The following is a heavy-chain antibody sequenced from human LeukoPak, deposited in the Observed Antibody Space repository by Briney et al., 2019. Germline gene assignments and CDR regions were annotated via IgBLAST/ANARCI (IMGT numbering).Heavy chain of an antibody. D-gene: IGHD3-22*01. CDR3: AREGGYYYDSSGSYYFDY. V-gene: IGHV1-46*03. Sequence: ASVKVSCKASGYTFTSYYMHWVRQASGQGLEWMGIINPSGGSTSYAQKFQGRVTMTRDTSTSTVYMELSSLRSEDTAVYYCAREGGYYYDSSGSYYFDYWGQGTLVTVSS. CDR1: GYTFTSYY. CDR2: INPSGGST. J-gene: IGHJ4*02.